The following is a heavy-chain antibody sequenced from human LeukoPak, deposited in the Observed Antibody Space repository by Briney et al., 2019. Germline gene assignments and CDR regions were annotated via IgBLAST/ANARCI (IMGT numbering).Heavy chain of an antibody. J-gene: IGHJ4*02. CDR3: ARQKEDYDILTGYYGFDY. D-gene: IGHD3-9*01. Sequence: SETLSLTCTVSGGSISSSSYYWGWIRQPPGKGLEWIGRIYYSGSTYYNPSLKSRVTISVDTSKNQFSLKLSSVTAADTAVYYCARQKEDYDILTGYYGFDYWGQGTLVTVSS. CDR2: IYYSGST. V-gene: IGHV4-39*01. CDR1: GGSISSSSYY.